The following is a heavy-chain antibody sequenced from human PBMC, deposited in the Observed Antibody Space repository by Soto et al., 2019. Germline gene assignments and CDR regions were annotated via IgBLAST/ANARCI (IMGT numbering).Heavy chain of an antibody. D-gene: IGHD6-19*01. CDR1: GFTVSGND. J-gene: IGHJ4*02. V-gene: IGHV3-11*01. CDR3: ASHHTSGWLYFDS. CDR2: ISSSGRAI. Sequence: QLQLLESGGDLVKPGGSLRLSCAASGFTVSGNDLSWIRQAPGKGLEWVSSISSSGRAIYYADSVKGRFTISRDNAKDSLYLQMRSLRADDTAIYYCASHHTSGWLYFDSWGQGTLVTVSS.